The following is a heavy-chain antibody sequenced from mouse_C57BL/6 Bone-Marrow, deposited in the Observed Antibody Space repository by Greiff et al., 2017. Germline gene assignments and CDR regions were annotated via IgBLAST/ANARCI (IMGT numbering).Heavy chain of an antibody. Sequence: EVQLVESGPSLVRPSQTLSLTCTVTGFSINSDCYWIWIRQFPGNKLEYIGYTFYSGITYYNPSLESRTYITRDTSKNQFSLKLSSVTTEDTATYYCASSYYYGSLDVWGTGTTVTVSS. CDR3: ASSYYYGSLDV. J-gene: IGHJ1*03. CDR1: GFSINSDCY. CDR2: TFYSGIT. D-gene: IGHD1-1*01. V-gene: IGHV3-3*01.